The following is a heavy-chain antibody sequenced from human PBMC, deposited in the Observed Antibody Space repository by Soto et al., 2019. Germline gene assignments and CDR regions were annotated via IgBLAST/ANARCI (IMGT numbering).Heavy chain of an antibody. D-gene: IGHD2-2*01. Sequence: ASVKVSCKASGYTFTSYGFSWVRQAPGQGLEWVGWISANSGDTNSARKFQGRVTLTTDTSTGTAHMDLTSLRSDDTAVYYCARDFRSSCTGNSCIYFDYWGQGTQVTVSS. CDR1: GYTFTSYG. CDR3: ARDFRSSCTGNSCIYFDY. CDR2: ISANSGDT. J-gene: IGHJ4*02. V-gene: IGHV1-18*01.